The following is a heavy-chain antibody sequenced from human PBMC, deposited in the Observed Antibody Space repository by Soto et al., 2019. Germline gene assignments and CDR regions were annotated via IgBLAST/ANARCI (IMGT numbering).Heavy chain of an antibody. CDR3: ARETNVEWEGTGYFDY. CDR2: IWYDGSNK. Sequence: LRLSCAASGFTFSSYGMPWVRQAPGKGLEWVAVIWYDGSNKYYADSVKGRFTISRDNSKNTLYLQMNSLRAEDTAVYYCARETNVEWEGTGYFDYWGQGTLVTVSS. D-gene: IGHD1-26*01. V-gene: IGHV3-33*01. J-gene: IGHJ4*02. CDR1: GFTFSSYG.